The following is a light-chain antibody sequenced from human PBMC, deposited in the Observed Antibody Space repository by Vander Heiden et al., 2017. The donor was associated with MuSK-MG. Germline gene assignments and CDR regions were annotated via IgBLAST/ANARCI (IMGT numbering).Light chain of an antibody. CDR2: SKN. Sequence: SLLPPPPSASGAPRPRVTISCSGSSSNIGSNTEIWYQQLPGTAPKILIYSKNQRPPGVPDRCSGAKSGTSAALAISGLQSEEEADDYCGAWDDSLNGVVFGGGTKLTVL. J-gene: IGLJ2*01. V-gene: IGLV1-44*01. CDR3: GAWDDSLNGVV. CDR1: SSNIGSNT.